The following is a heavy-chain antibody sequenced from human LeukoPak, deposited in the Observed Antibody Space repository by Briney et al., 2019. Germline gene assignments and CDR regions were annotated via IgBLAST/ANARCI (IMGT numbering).Heavy chain of an antibody. Sequence: SETLSLTCTVSRVSISSYYWSWIRQPPGKGLEWIGYIYYSGSTNYNPSLKSRVTISVDTSKNQFSLELSSVTAADTAVYYCARDYGGKFDSWGQGTLVTVSS. CDR3: ARDYGGKFDS. V-gene: IGHV4-59*01. D-gene: IGHD4-23*01. CDR1: RVSISSYY. J-gene: IGHJ4*02. CDR2: IYYSGST.